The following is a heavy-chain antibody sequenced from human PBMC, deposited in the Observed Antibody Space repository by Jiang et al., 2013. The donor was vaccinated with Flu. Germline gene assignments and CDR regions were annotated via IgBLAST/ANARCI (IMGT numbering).Heavy chain of an antibody. J-gene: IGHJ4*02. V-gene: IGHV3-7*01. CDR3: ARDDSTGYHYFDQ. D-gene: IGHD3-22*01. Sequence: GLVQPGGSLRLSCAVSGFRFSTYWMSWVRQAPGKGLEWVANTQENGTEKYYVDAVKGRFTISRDNARNSLYLQMNSLRVEDTAVYYCARDDSTGYHYFDQWGQGTLVTVSS. CDR1: GFRFSTYW. CDR2: TQENGTEK.